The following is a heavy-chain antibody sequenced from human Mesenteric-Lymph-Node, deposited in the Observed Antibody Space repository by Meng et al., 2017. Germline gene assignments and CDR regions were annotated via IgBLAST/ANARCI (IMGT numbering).Heavy chain of an antibody. D-gene: IGHD3-22*01. CDR3: ARTHFYDSSNYGFDY. CDR1: GGSISSGDYY. J-gene: IGHJ4*02. V-gene: IGHV4-30-4*01. CDR2: ISYSGST. Sequence: GQPQGSGPGLVKPSQTLSLTCTVSGGSISSGDYYWSWIRQPPGKGLEWIGYISYSGSTYYNPSLKSRVTISVDTSKNQFSLKLSSVTAADTAVYYCARTHFYDSSNYGFDYWGQGTLVTVSS.